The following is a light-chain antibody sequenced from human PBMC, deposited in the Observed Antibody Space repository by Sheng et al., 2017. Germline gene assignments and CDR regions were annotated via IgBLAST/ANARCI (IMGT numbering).Light chain of an antibody. Sequence: EIVLTQSPGTLSLSPGERATLSCRASQSVSSSYLAWYQQKPGQAPRLLIHGISTRATGVPARFSGSGSGTDFTLTISNLQSDDFAVYFCQHYNSWPLTFGGGTKVEIK. CDR3: QHYNSWPLT. J-gene: IGKJ4*01. V-gene: IGKV3-15*01. CDR1: QSVSSSY. CDR2: GIS.